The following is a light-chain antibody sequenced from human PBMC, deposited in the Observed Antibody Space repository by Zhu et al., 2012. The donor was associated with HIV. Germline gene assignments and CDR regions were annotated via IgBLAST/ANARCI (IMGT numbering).Light chain of an antibody. Sequence: EIVLTQSPGTLSLSPGESATLSCRASQSVSSSYLAWYQQKPGQAPRLLIYGISSRATSVPDRFSGTGSGTDFTLTISRLEPEDFAVYYCQQCGSSPPYTFGQGTKLEIK. V-gene: IGKV3-20*01. J-gene: IGKJ2*01. CDR3: QQCGSSPPYT. CDR2: GIS. CDR1: QSVSSSY.